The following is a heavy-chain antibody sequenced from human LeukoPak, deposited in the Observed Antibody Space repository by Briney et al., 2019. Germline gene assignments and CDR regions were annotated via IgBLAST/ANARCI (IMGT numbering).Heavy chain of an antibody. V-gene: IGHV3-21*01. Sequence: KPGGSLRLSCAASGFTFTNYGMNWVRQALGKGLEWVSSISTTSSYIYYADSVKGRFTISRDNAKNSLYLQMNSLRAEDTAVYYCARAYSPPWIAASYAFDIWGQGTMVTVSS. CDR3: ARAYSPPWIAASYAFDI. CDR2: ISTTSSYI. CDR1: GFTFTNYG. J-gene: IGHJ3*02. D-gene: IGHD6-6*01.